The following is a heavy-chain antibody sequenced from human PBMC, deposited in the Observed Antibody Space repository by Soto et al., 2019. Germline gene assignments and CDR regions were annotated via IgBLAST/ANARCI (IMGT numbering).Heavy chain of an antibody. CDR2: IWYDGSNK. CDR3: ARELTFPSNYRVDY. CDR1: GFTFSSYG. V-gene: IGHV3-33*01. J-gene: IGHJ4*02. Sequence: GGSLRLSCAASGFTFSSYGMHWVRQAPGKGLEWVAVIWYDGSNKYYTDSVKGRFTISRDNSKNTLYLQMNSLRAEDTAVYYLARELTFPSNYRVDYWGKPPLV. D-gene: IGHD4-4*01.